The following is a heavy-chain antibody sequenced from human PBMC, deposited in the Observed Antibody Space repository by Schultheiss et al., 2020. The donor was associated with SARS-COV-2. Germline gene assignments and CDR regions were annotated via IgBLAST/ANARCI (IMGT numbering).Heavy chain of an antibody. CDR1: GFTFSNAW. CDR2: IKSKTDGGTT. J-gene: IGHJ6*02. Sequence: GESLKISCAASGFTFSNAWMSWVRQAPGKGLEWVGRIKSKTDGGTTDYAAPVKGRFTISRDDSKNTLYMQMNSLKTEDTAVYYCTTAYYYDSSGYYLGYYYYGMDVWGQGTTVTVSS. D-gene: IGHD3-22*01. CDR3: TTAYYYDSSGYYLGYYYYGMDV. V-gene: IGHV3-15*01.